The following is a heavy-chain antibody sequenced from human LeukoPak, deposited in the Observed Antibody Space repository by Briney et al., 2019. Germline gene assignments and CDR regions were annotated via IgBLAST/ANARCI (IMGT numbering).Heavy chain of an antibody. V-gene: IGHV3-23*01. D-gene: IGHD5-18*01. J-gene: IGHJ4*02. CDR1: GFTFSSYA. CDR3: AKNTAMVREIDY. Sequence: PGGSLRLSCVASGFTFSSYAMSWVRQAPGKGLEWVSAISGSGGSTYYADSVKGRFTISRDNSKNTLYLQMSSLRAEDTAVYYCAKNTAMVREIDYWGQGTLVTVSS. CDR2: ISGSGGST.